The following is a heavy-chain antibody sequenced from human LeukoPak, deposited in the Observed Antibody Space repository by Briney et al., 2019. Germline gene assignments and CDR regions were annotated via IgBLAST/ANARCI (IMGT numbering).Heavy chain of an antibody. CDR3: AKVHTYYYDSSGYLGAFDY. V-gene: IGHV3-23*01. CDR2: ISGSGGST. CDR1: GFTFSSHA. J-gene: IGHJ4*02. D-gene: IGHD3-22*01. Sequence: GGSLRLSCAASGFTFSSHAMGWVRQAPGKGLEWVSAISGSGGSTYYADSVKGRFTISRDNSKNTLYLQMNSLRAEDTAVYYCAKVHTYYYDSSGYLGAFDYWGQGTLVTVSS.